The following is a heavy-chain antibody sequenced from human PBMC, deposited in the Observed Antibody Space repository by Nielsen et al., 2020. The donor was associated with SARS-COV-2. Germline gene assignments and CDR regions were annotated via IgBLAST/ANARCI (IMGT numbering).Heavy chain of an antibody. CDR2: IKQDGSEK. CDR3: ARGAVDDFWSGYYWYYYYGMDV. Sequence: GGSLRLSCAASGFTFSSYWMSWVRQAPGKGLEWVANIKQDGSEKYYVDSVKGRFTISRDNAKNSLYLQMNSLRAEDTAVYYCARGAVDDFWSGYYWYYYYGMDVWGQGTTVTVSS. CDR1: GFTFSSYW. D-gene: IGHD3-3*01. J-gene: IGHJ6*02. V-gene: IGHV3-7*03.